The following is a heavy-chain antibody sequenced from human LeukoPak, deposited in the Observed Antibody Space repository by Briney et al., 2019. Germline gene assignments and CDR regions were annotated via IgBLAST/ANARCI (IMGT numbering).Heavy chain of an antibody. CDR2: ISGSGGST. D-gene: IGHD3-10*01. CDR1: GFTFSSYA. Sequence: GGSLRLSCAASGFTFSSYAMSWVRQAPGKGLEWVSAISGSGGSTYYADSVKGRFTISRDNSKNTLYLQMNSLRAEDAAVYYCAKESDYYGSGSYSDYWGQGTLVTVSS. CDR3: AKESDYYGSGSYSDY. J-gene: IGHJ4*02. V-gene: IGHV3-23*01.